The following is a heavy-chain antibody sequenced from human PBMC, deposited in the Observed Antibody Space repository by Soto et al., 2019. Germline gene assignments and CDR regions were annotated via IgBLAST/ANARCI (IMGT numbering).Heavy chain of an antibody. Sequence: SETLFLTCTVSGGSISSYYWSWIRQPPGKGLEWIGYIYYSGSTNYNPSLKSRVTISVDTSKNQFSLKLSSVTAADTAVYYCATYGSGSSTWFDPWGQGTLVTVSS. J-gene: IGHJ5*02. CDR3: ATYGSGSSTWFDP. V-gene: IGHV4-59*08. CDR2: IYYSGST. D-gene: IGHD3-10*01. CDR1: GGSISSYY.